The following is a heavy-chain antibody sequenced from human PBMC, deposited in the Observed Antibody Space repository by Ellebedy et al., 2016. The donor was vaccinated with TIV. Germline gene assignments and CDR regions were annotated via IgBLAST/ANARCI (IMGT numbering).Heavy chain of an antibody. Sequence: GESLKISCAASGFIFSTYHMSWVRQAPGKGLEWVSAIDSTGGYTWYADSVKGRFTISRDNSKNTLFLQMNSLRGEDTAVYYCAKEKAIGLPFDYWGQGTLVTVAS. CDR3: AKEKAIGLPFDY. CDR1: GFIFSTYH. CDR2: IDSTGGYT. V-gene: IGHV3-23*01. J-gene: IGHJ4*02.